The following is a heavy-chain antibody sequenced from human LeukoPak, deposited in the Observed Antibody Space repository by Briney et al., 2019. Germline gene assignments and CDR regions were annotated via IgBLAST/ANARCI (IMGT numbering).Heavy chain of an antibody. CDR3: ARDPPYCSSTGCYGDSYYYYMDV. CDR2: IYTSGSS. D-gene: IGHD2-2*01. Sequence: SETLSLTCTVSGGSISSYYWSWIRQPAGKGLEWIGRIYTSGSSNYNPSLKSRVTITVDTSKNQFSLKLSSVTAADTAVYYCARDPPYCSSTGCYGDSYYYYMDVWGKGTTVTVSS. CDR1: GGSISSYY. V-gene: IGHV4-4*07. J-gene: IGHJ6*03.